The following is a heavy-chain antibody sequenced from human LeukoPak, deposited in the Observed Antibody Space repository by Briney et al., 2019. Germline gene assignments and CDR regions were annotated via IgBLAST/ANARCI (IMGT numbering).Heavy chain of an antibody. V-gene: IGHV4-59*01. CDR1: GGSISSYY. D-gene: IGHD5-18*01. CDR3: ARESRYSYGYWFDP. Sequence: SETLSLTCSVSGGSISSYYWSWIRQPPGKGLEWIGYIYYSGSTNYNPSLYSRVTISVDTSKNQFSLKLSSVTAADTAVYYCARESRYSYGYWFDPWGQGTLVTVSS. J-gene: IGHJ5*02. CDR2: IYYSGST.